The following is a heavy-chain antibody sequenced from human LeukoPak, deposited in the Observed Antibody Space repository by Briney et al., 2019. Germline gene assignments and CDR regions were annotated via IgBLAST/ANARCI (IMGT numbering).Heavy chain of an antibody. CDR2: VSAYNGNT. J-gene: IGHJ4*02. V-gene: IGHV1-18*01. Sequence: ASEQVSCKASGYTFTSYGIRWVRQAPGQGLEWMGWVSAYNGNTKYAQKLQSRVTMTTATSTSTAYMELRSLRSDDTAVYYCARGAIMVRGVIIRGGLFDYWGQGTLVTVSA. CDR1: GYTFTSYG. D-gene: IGHD3-10*01. CDR3: ARGAIMVRGVIIRGGLFDY.